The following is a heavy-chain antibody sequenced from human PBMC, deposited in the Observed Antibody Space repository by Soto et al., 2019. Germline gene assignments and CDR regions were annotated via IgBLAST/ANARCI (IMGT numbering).Heavy chain of an antibody. Sequence: TLSLTCAVAGYSITSGYHWGWIRQPPRKGLEWIGTISHSGTTYYNPSLKSRVTISIDTSKNQLSLKLTSVTAADTALYYCTRVYCSTTSCFINGMDFWGQGTMVTVS. D-gene: IGHD2-2*01. CDR2: ISHSGTT. J-gene: IGHJ6*02. CDR3: TRVYCSTTSCFINGMDF. V-gene: IGHV4-38-2*01. CDR1: GYSITSGYH.